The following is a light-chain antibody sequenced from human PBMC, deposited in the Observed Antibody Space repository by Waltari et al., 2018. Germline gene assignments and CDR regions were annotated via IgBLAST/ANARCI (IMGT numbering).Light chain of an antibody. V-gene: IGLV2-8*01. CDR3: SSYAGSNNLGV. Sequence: QSALTQPPSAPGSPGQSVTISCTGTSSDVGGYNYVSWYRQHPGKAPKLMIYGVSKRPSGVPDRFSGSKSGNTASLTVSGLQADDEADYYYSSYAGSNNLGVFGTGTKVTVL. CDR1: SSDVGGYNY. CDR2: GVS. J-gene: IGLJ1*01.